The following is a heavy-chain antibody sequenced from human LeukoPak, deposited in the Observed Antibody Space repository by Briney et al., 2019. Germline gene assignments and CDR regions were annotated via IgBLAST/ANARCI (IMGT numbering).Heavy chain of an antibody. CDR2: IYPGDSDT. D-gene: IGHD5-24*01. CDR1: GYTFTNYW. CDR3: ARRGDGYTFD. V-gene: IGHV5-51*01. Sequence: GESLKISCQGSGYTFTNYWIGWVRQMSGKGLEWMGIIYPGDSDTRYSPSFQGRVIISADKSISTAYLQWSSLKASDTAMYYCARRGDGYTFDWGQGTLVTVSS. J-gene: IGHJ4*02.